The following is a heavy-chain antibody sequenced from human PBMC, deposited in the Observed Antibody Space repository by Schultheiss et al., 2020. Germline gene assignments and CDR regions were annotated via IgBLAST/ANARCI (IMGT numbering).Heavy chain of an antibody. D-gene: IGHD2-15*01. CDR3: ARGTGYCSGGSCYTFDY. CDR1: GGSISSGGYY. V-gene: IGHV4-31*03. J-gene: IGHJ4*02. CDR2: IYYSGST. Sequence: SATLPLTCTVSGGSISSGGYYWSWIRQLPGKGLEWIGFIYYSGSTYYNPSLKGRVTISVDTSKNQFSLKLSSVTAADTAVYYCARGTGYCSGGSCYTFDYWGQGTLVTVSS.